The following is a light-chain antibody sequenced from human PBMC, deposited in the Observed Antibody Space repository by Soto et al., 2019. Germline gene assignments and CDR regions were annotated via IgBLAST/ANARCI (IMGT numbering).Light chain of an antibody. J-gene: IGKJ1*01. CDR1: QSVSSAY. CDR2: AAS. CDR3: PQYGSSSTWT. V-gene: IGKV3-20*01. Sequence: EIVLTQSPGTLSLSPGERATLSCRASQSVSSAYLAWYQHKPGQPPTLLIYAASSRVTGIPDRFSGSGSGTDFTLTIRRLEPEDFAVYYCPQYGSSSTWTFGQGTKVEIK.